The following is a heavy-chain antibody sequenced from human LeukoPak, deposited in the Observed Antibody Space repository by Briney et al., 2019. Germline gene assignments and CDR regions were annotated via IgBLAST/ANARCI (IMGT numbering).Heavy chain of an antibody. Sequence: SVKVSCKASGGTFSSYAISWVRQAPGQGLEWMGRIIPILGIANYAQKFQGRVTITADKSTSTAYMELSSLRSEDTAVYYCARDIRSGSYYRGLQHWGQGTLVTVSS. D-gene: IGHD1-26*01. CDR3: ARDIRSGSYYRGLQH. V-gene: IGHV1-69*04. CDR2: IIPILGIA. CDR1: GGTFSSYA. J-gene: IGHJ1*01.